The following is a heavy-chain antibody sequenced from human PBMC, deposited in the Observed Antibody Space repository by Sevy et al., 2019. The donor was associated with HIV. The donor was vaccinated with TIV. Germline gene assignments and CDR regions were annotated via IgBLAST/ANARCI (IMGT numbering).Heavy chain of an antibody. CDR3: ARKCGGDCYSYFQH. V-gene: IGHV1-2*06. Sequence: ASVKVSCKASGYTFTGYYMHWVRQAPGQGLEWMGRINPNSGGPNYAQKFQGRVTMTRDTSISTAYMELSRLRSDDTAVYYCARKCGGDCYSYFQHWGQGTLVTVSS. D-gene: IGHD2-21*02. CDR2: INPNSGGP. CDR1: GYTFTGYY. J-gene: IGHJ1*01.